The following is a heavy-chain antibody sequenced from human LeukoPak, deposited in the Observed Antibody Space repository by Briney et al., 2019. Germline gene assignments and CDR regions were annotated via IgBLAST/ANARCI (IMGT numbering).Heavy chain of an antibody. CDR3: AKDQVLDDHRYYCMDV. D-gene: IGHD3/OR15-3a*01. J-gene: IGHJ6*03. Sequence: GGSLRLSCAASGFTFSSYAMSWVRQAPGKGLEWVSAISNNGGSTNYADSVKGRLTISRDNSKNTLYLQVNSLRAEDTAVYYCAKDQVLDDHRYYCMDVWGKGTTVTVSS. CDR2: ISNNGGST. CDR1: GFTFSSYA. V-gene: IGHV3-23*01.